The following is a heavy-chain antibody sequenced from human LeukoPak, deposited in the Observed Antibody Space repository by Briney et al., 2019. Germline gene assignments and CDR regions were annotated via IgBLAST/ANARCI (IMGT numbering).Heavy chain of an antibody. V-gene: IGHV3-23*01. CDR1: GFTFSTYA. CDR3: AKDPSLAPDAFDI. Sequence: GGSLRLSCAASGFTFSTYAMSWVRQAPGKGREWVSAIRCSGGSTYYADSVKGRFTISRDNSKNTLYLQLNSLRAEDTAVYYCAKDPSLAPDAFDIWGQGTMVTVSS. CDR2: IRCSGGST. J-gene: IGHJ3*02.